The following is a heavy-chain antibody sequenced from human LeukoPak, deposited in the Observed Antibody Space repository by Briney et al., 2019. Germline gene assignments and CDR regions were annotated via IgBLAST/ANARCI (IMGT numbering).Heavy chain of an antibody. D-gene: IGHD6-19*01. CDR1: GFTFSSYA. CDR3: ATTTTGYSSGRYPGWTVDY. J-gene: IGHJ4*02. Sequence: GGSLRLSCAASGFTFSSYAVSWVRQAPGKGLEWVSAISGSGGGTYYADSVKGRFTISRDNSKNTLYLQMNSLSTEDTAVYYCATTTTGYSSGRYPGWTVDYWGQGTLVTVSS. CDR2: ISGSGGGT. V-gene: IGHV3-23*01.